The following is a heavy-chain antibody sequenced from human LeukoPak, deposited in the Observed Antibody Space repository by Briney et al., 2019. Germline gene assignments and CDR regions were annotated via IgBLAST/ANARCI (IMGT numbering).Heavy chain of an antibody. CDR3: ARDGWLRWLLPFDY. V-gene: IGHV1-24*01. D-gene: IGHD3-22*01. CDR1: GYSLTELS. CDR2: FDPEDGET. Sequence: ASVKVSCKVSGYSLTELSMHWVRQVPGKGLEWMGGFDPEDGETIYAQSFQGRVAMTEDSSTDTAYMELSSLRSDDTAVYYCARDGWLRWLLPFDYWGQGTLVTVSS. J-gene: IGHJ4*02.